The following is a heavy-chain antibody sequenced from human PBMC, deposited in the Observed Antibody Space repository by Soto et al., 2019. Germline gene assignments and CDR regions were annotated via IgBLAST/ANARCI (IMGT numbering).Heavy chain of an antibody. CDR2: ISYDGGDK. V-gene: IGHV3-30*03. D-gene: IGHD6-19*01. Sequence: QVQLVESGGGVVQPGGSLRLSCAASGFTFNNYDMHWVRQSPGKGLEWVAVISYDGGDKYYADSVKGRFTISRDNSKSTLYLQMNSLRTEDTAVYYCSRELYRRDWYFFAYWGQGTLATVSS. CDR3: SRELYRRDWYFFAY. CDR1: GFTFNNYD. J-gene: IGHJ4*02.